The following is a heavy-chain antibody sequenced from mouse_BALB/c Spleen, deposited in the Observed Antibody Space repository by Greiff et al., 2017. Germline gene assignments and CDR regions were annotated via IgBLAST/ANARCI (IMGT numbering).Heavy chain of an antibody. V-gene: IGHV14-3*02. D-gene: IGHD2-1*01. CDR2: IDPANGNT. CDR1: GSNIKETK. Sequence: VQLQQSGAGLGKPGAPVRLSCTVPGSNIKETKRHWVKQRPEQGLEWIGRIDPANGNTKYDPKFQGKATITADTSSNTAYLQLSSLTSEDTAVYYCARYGNYGGGFDYWGQGTTLTVSS. CDR3: ARYGNYGGGFDY. J-gene: IGHJ2*01.